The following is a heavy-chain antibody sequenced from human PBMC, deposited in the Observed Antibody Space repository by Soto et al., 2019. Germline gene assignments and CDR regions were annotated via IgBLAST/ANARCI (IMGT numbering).Heavy chain of an antibody. Sequence: LRLSCAASGFTFSSYWMHWVRQAPGKGLVWVSRINSDGSSTSYADSVKGRFTISRDNAKNTLYLQMNSLRAEDTAVYYCAREGGGYSGYDSGGYYYYGMDVWGQGTTVTVSS. D-gene: IGHD5-12*01. J-gene: IGHJ6*02. CDR1: GFTFSSYW. CDR2: INSDGSST. CDR3: AREGGGYSGYDSGGYYYYGMDV. V-gene: IGHV3-74*01.